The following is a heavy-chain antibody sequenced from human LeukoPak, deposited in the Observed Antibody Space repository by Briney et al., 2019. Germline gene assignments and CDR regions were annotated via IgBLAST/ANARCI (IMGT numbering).Heavy chain of an antibody. V-gene: IGHV4-39*02. CDR2: IYYSGST. CDR1: GGSISSSSYY. D-gene: IGHD2-15*01. CDR3: ARDGRGWPYDAFDI. Sequence: SETLSLTCTVSGGSISSSSYYWGWIRQPPGKGLERIGSIYYSGSTYYNPSLKSRVTISVDTSKNQFSLKLSSVTAADTAVYYCARDGRGWPYDAFDIWGQGTMVTVPS. J-gene: IGHJ3*02.